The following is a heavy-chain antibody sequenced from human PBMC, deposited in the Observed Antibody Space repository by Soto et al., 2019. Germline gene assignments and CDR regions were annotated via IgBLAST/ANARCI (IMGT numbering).Heavy chain of an antibody. CDR1: GFTFSSYG. CDR2: ISYDGSNK. D-gene: IGHD3-16*01. Sequence: PGGSLRLSCAASGFTFSSYGMHWVRQAPGKGLEWVAVISYDGSNKYYADSVKGRFTISRDNSKNTLYLQMNSLRAEDTAVYYCAKDRDKDLGPDPYYYYGMDVWGQGTTVTVSS. V-gene: IGHV3-30*18. CDR3: AKDRDKDLGPDPYYYYGMDV. J-gene: IGHJ6*02.